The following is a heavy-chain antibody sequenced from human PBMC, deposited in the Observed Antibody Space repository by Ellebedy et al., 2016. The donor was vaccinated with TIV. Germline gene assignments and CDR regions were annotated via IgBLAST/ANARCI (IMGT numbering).Heavy chain of an antibody. CDR1: GFTFSSYA. CDR2: ISGSSGST. D-gene: IGHD3-9*01. J-gene: IGHJ4*02. CDR3: AKDGSLRYFDWFGDY. Sequence: GGSLRLSCAVSGFTFSSYAMSWVRQAPGKGLEWASVISGSSGSTYYADSVKGRFTISRDNSKNTLYLQMNSLRAEDTAVYYCAKDGSLRYFDWFGDYWGQGTLVTVSS. V-gene: IGHV3-23*01.